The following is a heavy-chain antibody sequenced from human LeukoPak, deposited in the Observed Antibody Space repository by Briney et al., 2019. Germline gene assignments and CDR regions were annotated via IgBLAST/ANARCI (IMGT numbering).Heavy chain of an antibody. Sequence: PSQTLSLTCTVSGGSISSGGYYWSWIRQHSGKGLEWIGYIYYSGSTYYNPSLKSRVTISVDTSKNQFSLKLSSVTAADTAVYYCARGGTHGVYFDYWGQGTLVTVSS. CDR3: ARGGTHGVYFDY. D-gene: IGHD1-1*01. J-gene: IGHJ4*02. CDR2: IYYSGST. CDR1: GGSISSGGYY. V-gene: IGHV4-31*03.